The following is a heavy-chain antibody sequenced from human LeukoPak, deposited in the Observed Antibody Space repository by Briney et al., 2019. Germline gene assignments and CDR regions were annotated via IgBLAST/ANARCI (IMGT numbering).Heavy chain of an antibody. Sequence: VASVKVSCKASGYTFTGYYMHWVRQAPGQGLEWMGWINPNSGGTNYAQKFHGRVTMTRDTSISTAYMELSRLGSDDTAVYYCARGVLVGASDYWGQGTLVTVSS. V-gene: IGHV1-2*02. CDR3: ARGVLVGASDY. D-gene: IGHD1-26*01. J-gene: IGHJ4*02. CDR2: INPNSGGT. CDR1: GYTFTGYY.